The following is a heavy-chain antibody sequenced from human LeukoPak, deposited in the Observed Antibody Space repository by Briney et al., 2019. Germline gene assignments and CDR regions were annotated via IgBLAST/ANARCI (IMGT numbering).Heavy chain of an antibody. V-gene: IGHV3-15*01. CDR3: TTTANSAYYYDSSGFYGAFDI. D-gene: IGHD3-22*01. CDR1: GFAFTDAW. CDR2: IKTNADGGTA. J-gene: IGHJ3*02. Sequence: GGSLRLSCAASGFAFTDAWMTWVRQAPGKGLEWVGRIKTNADGGTADYVVPVKGRFTISRDDSKDTLYLQMNSLQTEDTAVCYCTTTANSAYYYDSSGFYGAFDIWGQGTRVTVSS.